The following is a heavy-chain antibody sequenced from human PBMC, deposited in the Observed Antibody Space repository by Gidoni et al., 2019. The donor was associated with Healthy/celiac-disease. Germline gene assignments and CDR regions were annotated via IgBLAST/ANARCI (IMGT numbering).Heavy chain of an antibody. CDR1: GFTFSSYA. CDR2: ISYDGSNK. J-gene: IGHJ3*02. CDR3: ARDYDFWSGYPYDAFDI. Sequence: QVQLVESGGGVVQHGRSLRLSCAASGFTFSSYAMHGVRQAPGKGLEWVEVISYDGSNKYYADSVKGRLTISRDNSKNTLYLQMNSLRAEDTAVYYCARDYDFWSGYPYDAFDIWGQGTMVTVSS. V-gene: IGHV3-30-3*01. D-gene: IGHD3-3*01.